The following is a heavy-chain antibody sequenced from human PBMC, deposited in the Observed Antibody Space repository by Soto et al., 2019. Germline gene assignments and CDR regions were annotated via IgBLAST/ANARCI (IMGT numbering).Heavy chain of an antibody. V-gene: IGHV4-30-2*01. Sequence: QLPLQESGSGLVKPSQTLSLTCAVSGGSISSGGYSWSWIRQPPGKGLEWIGYIYHSGSTYYNPSLKSRVTISVDMSKNQFSLKLSSVSAADTSVYYCAGGWLRADYWGQGTLVTVSS. D-gene: IGHD5-12*01. CDR2: IYHSGST. CDR3: AGGWLRADY. J-gene: IGHJ4*02. CDR1: GGSISSGGYS.